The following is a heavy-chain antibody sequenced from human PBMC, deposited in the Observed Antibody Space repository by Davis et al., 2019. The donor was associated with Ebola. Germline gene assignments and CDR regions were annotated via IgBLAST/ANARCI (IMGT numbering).Heavy chain of an antibody. CDR1: GFVFSNYD. V-gene: IGHV3-23*01. Sequence: GESLKISCAASGFVFSNYDMSWVRQVPGKGLEWVSTVSGSGGHTHYSDSVRGRFTISRDNSKNTLYLQMNNLRAADTAVYFCARDQDNWNWFYWGQGTLVTVSS. D-gene: IGHD1-20*01. CDR2: VSGSGGHT. J-gene: IGHJ4*02. CDR3: ARDQDNWNWFY.